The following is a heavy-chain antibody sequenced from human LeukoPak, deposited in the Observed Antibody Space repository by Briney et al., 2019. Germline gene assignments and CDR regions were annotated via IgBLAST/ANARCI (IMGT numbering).Heavy chain of an antibody. D-gene: IGHD3-3*01. CDR3: ARGDYDGAFDI. J-gene: IGHJ3*02. CDR1: GFTFSSYA. Sequence: GRSLRLSCAASGFTFSSYAMHWVRQAPGRGLEWVAVISYDGSNKYYADSVKGRFTISRDNSKNTLYLQMNSLRAEDTAVYYCARGDYDGAFDIWGQGTMVTVSS. V-gene: IGHV3-30-3*01. CDR2: ISYDGSNK.